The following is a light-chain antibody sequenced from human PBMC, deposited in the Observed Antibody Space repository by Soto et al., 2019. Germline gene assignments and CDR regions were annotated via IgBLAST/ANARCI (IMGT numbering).Light chain of an antibody. J-gene: IGKJ5*01. V-gene: IGKV1-9*01. CDR1: QVISTS. Sequence: GESVTITCRASQVISTSLAWYQVKPGKAPKLLIYAASTLESGVPSRFSATVSGTEFSLTITSLQPEDFETYYCQQLFDSQITFGKGTRLEI. CDR3: QQLFDSQIT. CDR2: AAS.